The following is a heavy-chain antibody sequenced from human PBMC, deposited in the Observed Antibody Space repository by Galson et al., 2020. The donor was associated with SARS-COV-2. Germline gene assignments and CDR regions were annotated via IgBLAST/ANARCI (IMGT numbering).Heavy chain of an antibody. CDR3: ASALTPYYFDY. V-gene: IGHV3-53*01. Sequence: GGSLRLSCAASGFTVSSNYMSWVRQAPGKGLEWVSVIYSGGSTYYADSVKGRFTISRDNSKNTLYLQMNSLRAEDTAVYYCASALTPYYFDYWGQGTLVTVSS. J-gene: IGHJ4*02. CDR2: IYSGGST. CDR1: GFTVSSNY.